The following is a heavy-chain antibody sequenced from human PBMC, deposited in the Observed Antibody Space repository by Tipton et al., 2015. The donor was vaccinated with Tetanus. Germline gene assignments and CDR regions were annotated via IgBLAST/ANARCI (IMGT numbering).Heavy chain of an antibody. J-gene: IGHJ4*02. V-gene: IGHV1-2*05. CDR2: INPNSGDT. Sequence: QLVQSGAEVKKPGASVKVSCKASGYTFTGYYMHWVRQAPGQGLEWMGRINPNSGDTNYAQKFQDRVTMTRDTPISTAYMEVSRLRSDDTVVYYCGREVRGSGWAYCDYWGQGTLVTVSS. CDR3: GREVRGSGWAYCDY. D-gene: IGHD6-19*01. CDR1: GYTFTGYY.